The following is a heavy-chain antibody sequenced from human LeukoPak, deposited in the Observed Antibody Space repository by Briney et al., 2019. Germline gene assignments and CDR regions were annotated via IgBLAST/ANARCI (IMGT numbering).Heavy chain of an antibody. V-gene: IGHV3-21*01. D-gene: IGHD3-10*01. J-gene: IGHJ5*02. CDR2: ISSSSSYI. Sequence: GGSLRLSCAASGFTFSSYSMNWVRHAPAKGLEWVSSISSSSSYIYYADSVKGRFTISRDNAKNSLYLQMSSLTAEDTAVYYCAGGAVRGVISVWFDPWGQGTLVTVSS. CDR1: GFTFSSYS. CDR3: AGGAVRGVISVWFDP.